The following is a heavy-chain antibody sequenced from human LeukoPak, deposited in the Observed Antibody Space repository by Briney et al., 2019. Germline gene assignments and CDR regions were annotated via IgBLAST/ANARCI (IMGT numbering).Heavy chain of an antibody. CDR2: IYYSGST. J-gene: IGHJ4*02. CDR3: ARHILSTPYYFDY. Sequence: SETLSLTCTVSGGTISSGGYYWSWIRQPPGKGLEWIGYIYYSGSTNYNPSLKSRVTISVDTSKNQFSLKLSSVTAADTAVYYCARHILSTPYYFDYWGQGTLVTVSS. V-gene: IGHV4-61*08. CDR1: GGTISSGGYY. D-gene: IGHD2/OR15-2a*01.